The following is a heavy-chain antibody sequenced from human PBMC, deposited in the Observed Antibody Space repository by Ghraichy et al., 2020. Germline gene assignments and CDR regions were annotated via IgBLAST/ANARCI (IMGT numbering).Heavy chain of an antibody. J-gene: IGHJ3*02. V-gene: IGHV3-23*01. CDR2: ISGSGGST. CDR1: GFTFSSSA. Sequence: GGSLRLSCAASGFTFSSSAMSWVRQAPGKGLEWVSAISGSGGSTYYADSVKGRFTISRDNSKNTLYLQMNSLRAEDTAVYYCAKRDYDILTLDAFDIWGQGTMVTVSS. D-gene: IGHD3-9*01. CDR3: AKRDYDILTLDAFDI.